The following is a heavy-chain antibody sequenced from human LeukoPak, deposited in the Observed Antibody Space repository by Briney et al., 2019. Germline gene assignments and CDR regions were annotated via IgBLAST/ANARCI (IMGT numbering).Heavy chain of an antibody. Sequence: GGSLRLSCAASGFTFSSYGMHWVRHAPGKGLEWVAVISYDGSNKYYADSVKGRFTISKANSKNTLYLQMNSLGAEDTAVYYCAKGDIVVVVAANDAFDIWGQGTMVTVSS. CDR2: ISYDGSNK. J-gene: IGHJ3*02. V-gene: IGHV3-30*18. CDR3: AKGDIVVVVAANDAFDI. D-gene: IGHD2-15*01. CDR1: GFTFSSYG.